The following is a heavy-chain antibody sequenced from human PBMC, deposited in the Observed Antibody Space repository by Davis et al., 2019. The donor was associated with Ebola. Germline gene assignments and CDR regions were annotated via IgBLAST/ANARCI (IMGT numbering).Heavy chain of an antibody. D-gene: IGHD2-2*01. CDR3: ARGSCSSTSCYGVLFDY. J-gene: IGHJ4*02. CDR2: INHSGST. Sequence: SETLSLTCAVYGGSLSGYYWSWIRQSPGKGLEWIGEINHSGSTNYNPSLKSRVTISIDTSKNQFSLKLSSVTAADTAVYYCARGSCSSTSCYGVLFDYWGQGTRVTVSS. CDR1: GGSLSGYY. V-gene: IGHV4-34*01.